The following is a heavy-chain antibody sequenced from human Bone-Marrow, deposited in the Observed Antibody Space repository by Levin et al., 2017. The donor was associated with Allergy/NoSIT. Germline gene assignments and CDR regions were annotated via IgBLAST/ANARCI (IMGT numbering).Heavy chain of an antibody. V-gene: IGHV3-48*03. CDR1: GIDFSNYD. D-gene: IGHD4-11*01. CDR3: GRETVNYGMDV. Sequence: SGGSLRLSCAASGIDFSNYDVNWVRQAPGKGLEWVSHINSAGTTIYYADSVKGRFTISRDKSRNSVDLQMNSLRGEDTAIYYCGRETVNYGMDVWGQGTTVTVSS. J-gene: IGHJ6*02. CDR2: INSAGTTI.